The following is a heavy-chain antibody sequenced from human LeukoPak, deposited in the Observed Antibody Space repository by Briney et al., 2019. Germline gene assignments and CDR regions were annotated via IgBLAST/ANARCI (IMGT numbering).Heavy chain of an antibody. CDR1: GFTFSSYE. J-gene: IGHJ5*02. CDR2: ISSDGTTT. Sequence: GGSLRLSCAASGFTFSSYEMNWVRQAPGKGLGWISYISSDGTTTYYADSVKGRFTISRDNAKNSLSLQMNSLRAEDTAVYYCAREGGSGWNWFDPWGQGTAVTVSS. V-gene: IGHV3-48*03. CDR3: AREGGSGWNWFDP. D-gene: IGHD6-19*01.